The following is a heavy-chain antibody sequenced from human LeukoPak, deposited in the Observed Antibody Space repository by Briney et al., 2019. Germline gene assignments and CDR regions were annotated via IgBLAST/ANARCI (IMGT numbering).Heavy chain of an antibody. D-gene: IGHD3-22*01. J-gene: IGHJ4*02. Sequence: PSETLSLTCTASGGSISSSSYYWGWIRQPPGKGLEWIGSIYYSGSTYYNPSLKSRVTISVDTSKNQFSLRLSSVTAADTAVYYCARVTGYIVEDYFDYWGQGTLVTVSS. CDR3: ARVTGYIVEDYFDY. CDR2: IYYSGST. V-gene: IGHV4-39*07. CDR1: GGSISSSSYY.